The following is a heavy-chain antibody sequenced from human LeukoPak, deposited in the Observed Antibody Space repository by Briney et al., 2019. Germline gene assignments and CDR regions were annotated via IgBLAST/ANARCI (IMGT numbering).Heavy chain of an antibody. CDR2: ISGSGGST. V-gene: IGHV3-23*01. CDR3: ARVYRITIFGVVTTFDY. Sequence: GGSLRLSCAASGFTFSSYAMSWVRQAPGKGLEWVSAISGSGGSTYYADSVKGRFTISRDNSKNTLYLQMNSLRAEDTAVYYCARVYRITIFGVVTTFDYWGQGTLVTVSS. D-gene: IGHD3-3*01. CDR1: GFTFSSYA. J-gene: IGHJ4*02.